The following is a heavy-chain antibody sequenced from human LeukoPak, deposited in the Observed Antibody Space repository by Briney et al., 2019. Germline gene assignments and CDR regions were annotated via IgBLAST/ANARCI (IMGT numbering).Heavy chain of an antibody. J-gene: IGHJ4*02. D-gene: IGHD2-2*01. V-gene: IGHV1-46*01. CDR2: INPSGGST. CDR1: GYTFTSYY. CDR3: ARDNYVVPAAIDY. Sequence: GASVKVSCKASGYTFTSYYMHWVRQAPGQGLEWMGIINPSGGSTSYAQKFQGRVTITADKSTSTAYMELSSLRSEDTAVYYCARDNYVVPAAIDYSGQATLVTVSS.